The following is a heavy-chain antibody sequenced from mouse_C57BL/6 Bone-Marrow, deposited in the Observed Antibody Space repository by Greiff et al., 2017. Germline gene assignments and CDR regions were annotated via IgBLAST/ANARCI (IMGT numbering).Heavy chain of an antibody. CDR3: ARDRDSNYFDY. CDR2: IIDGGSYT. CDR1: GFTFSSYA. J-gene: IGHJ2*01. V-gene: IGHV5-4*01. Sequence: EVMLVESGGGLVKPGGSLKLSCAASGFTFSSYAMSWVPQTPEKRLEWVASIIDGGSYTYYPDKVKGRFTISKDNANNNLYLQMSQLKSEDTAMYYCARDRDSNYFDYWGQGTTLTVSS. D-gene: IGHD2-5*01.